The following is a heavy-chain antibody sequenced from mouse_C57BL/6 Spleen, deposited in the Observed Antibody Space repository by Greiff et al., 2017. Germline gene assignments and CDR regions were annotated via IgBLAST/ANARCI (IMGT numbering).Heavy chain of an antibody. J-gene: IGHJ3*01. V-gene: IGHV5-17*01. Sequence: EVKLEESGGGLVKPGGSLKLSCAASGFTFSDYGMHWVRQAPEKGLEWVAYISSGSSTIYYADTVKGRFTISRDNAKNTLFLQMTSLRSEDTAMFYCAGGPLDGYYVFAYWGQGTLVTVSA. CDR1: GFTFSDYG. CDR3: AGGPLDGYYVFAY. CDR2: ISSGSSTI. D-gene: IGHD2-3*01.